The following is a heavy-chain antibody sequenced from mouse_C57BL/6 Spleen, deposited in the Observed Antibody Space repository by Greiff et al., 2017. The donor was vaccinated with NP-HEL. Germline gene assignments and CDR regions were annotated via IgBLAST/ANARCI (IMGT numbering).Heavy chain of an antibody. J-gene: IGHJ2*01. CDR2: IFYDGSST. CDR1: GFTFSDYY. CDR3: ARDRSYGSSFFDY. D-gene: IGHD1-1*01. V-gene: IGHV5-16*01. Sequence: DVQLVESEGGLVQPGSSMKLSCTASGFTFSDYYMAWVRQGPEKGLEWVANIFYDGSSTYYLESLKSRFTFSRDNTKNILYLQMSSLKSEDTATYYCARDRSYGSSFFDYWGQGTTLTVSS.